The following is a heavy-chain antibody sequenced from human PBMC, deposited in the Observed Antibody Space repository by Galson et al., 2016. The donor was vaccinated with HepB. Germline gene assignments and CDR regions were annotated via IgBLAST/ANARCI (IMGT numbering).Heavy chain of an antibody. CDR2: IYSGGST. CDR3: ARTPRGVGLLYFDY. V-gene: IGHV3-53*01. D-gene: IGHD3-3*01. CDR1: GFAVSSHY. J-gene: IGHJ4*02. Sequence: SLRLSCAASGFAVSSHYMSWVRQAPGKGLEWVSVIYSGGSTFYADSMKGRFTISRDNSKNTLYLQMNSLRAEDTAVYYCARTPRGVGLLYFDYWGQGTLVTVSS.